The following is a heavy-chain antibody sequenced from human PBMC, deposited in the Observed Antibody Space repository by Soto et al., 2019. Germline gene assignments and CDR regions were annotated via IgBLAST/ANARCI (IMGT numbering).Heavy chain of an antibody. CDR3: AKNITSWYDY. D-gene: IGHD6-13*01. CDR1: GYTFNNYG. V-gene: IGHV1-18*01. CDR2: ISVYNGYA. J-gene: IGHJ4*02. Sequence: QVQLVQSGAELKKPGASVKVSCKASGYTFNNYGIGWVRQAPGQGLEWMGWISVYNGYANYAQKFQGRITMTADTSTSTAYMELRSLRSDDTAIYYCAKNITSWYDYWGQGSLVTVSS.